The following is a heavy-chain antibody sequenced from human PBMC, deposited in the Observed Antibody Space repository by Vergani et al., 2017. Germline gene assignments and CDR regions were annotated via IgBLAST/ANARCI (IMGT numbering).Heavy chain of an antibody. CDR2: IDWDDDK. CDR3: ARTQTRLYISGWASDY. CDR1: GFSLSTSGMC. V-gene: IGHV2-70*01. D-gene: IGHD6-19*01. Sequence: QVTLRESGPALVKPTQTLTLTCTFSGFSLSTSGMCVSWIRQPPGKALEWLALIDWDDDKYFSTSLKTRLTISKDTSKNQVVLTMTNMDPVDTATYYCARTQTRLYISGWASDYWGQGTLVTVSS. J-gene: IGHJ4*02.